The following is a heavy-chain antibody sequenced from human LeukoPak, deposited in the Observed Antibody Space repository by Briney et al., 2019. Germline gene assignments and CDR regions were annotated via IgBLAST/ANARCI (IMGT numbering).Heavy chain of an antibody. CDR2: LKGDGSSI. CDR3: ARSQYASGLNS. CDR1: GFTVSGYW. Sequence: GGSLRLSCVASGFTVSGYWMHWVRQAPGKGLAWVSRLKGDGSSINYADSVKGRFTISRDNAKSTVYLQMNSLRAEDTAVYYCARSQYASGLNSWGPGTLVTVSS. V-gene: IGHV3-74*01. D-gene: IGHD6-19*01. J-gene: IGHJ4*02.